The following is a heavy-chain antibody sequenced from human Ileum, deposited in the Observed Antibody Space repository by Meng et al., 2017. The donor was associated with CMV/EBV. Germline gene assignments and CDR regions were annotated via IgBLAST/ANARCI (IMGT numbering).Heavy chain of an antibody. D-gene: IGHD2-2*01. J-gene: IGHJ6*02. V-gene: IGHV3-48*04. CDR3: ARERIVVVPAAIESYYYYGMDV. CDR1: GFTFSSYS. Sequence: GGSLRLSCAASGFTFSSYSMNWVRQAPGKGLEWVSYISSSSSTIYYADSVKGRFTISRDNAKNSLYLQMNSLRAEDTAVYYCARERIVVVPAAIESYYYYGMDVWGQGTTVTVSS. CDR2: ISSSSSTI.